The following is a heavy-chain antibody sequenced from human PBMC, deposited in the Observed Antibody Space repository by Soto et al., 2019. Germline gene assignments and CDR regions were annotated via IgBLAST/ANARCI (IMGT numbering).Heavy chain of an antibody. CDR3: ARNLQSAPMNRGVPLAYHSFEP. J-gene: IGHJ5*02. CDR2: IHGSGST. D-gene: IGHD3-10*01. Sequence: PSETLSLTCTVSGGSISDNFWTWIRQPAGKGLEWIGRIHGSGSTSYNPSLKTRLTMSVDTSNNQISLSLSSVTAADTAAYYCARNLQSAPMNRGVPLAYHSFEPWDHGTLVTVSS. V-gene: IGHV4-4*07. CDR1: GGSISDNF.